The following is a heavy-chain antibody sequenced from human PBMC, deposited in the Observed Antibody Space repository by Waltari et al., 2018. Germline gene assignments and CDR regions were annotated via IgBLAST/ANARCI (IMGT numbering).Heavy chain of an antibody. J-gene: IGHJ4*02. V-gene: IGHV3-23*01. CDR1: GFTFSSYA. Sequence: EVQLLESGGGLVQPGGSLRLSCAASGFTFSSYAMSWVRQAPGQGLEWVSAISGSGGSTYYADSVKGRFTISRDNSKNTLYLQMNSLRAEDTAVYYCAKDLGNYYGSGSYYTAEYYFDYWGQGTLVTVSS. D-gene: IGHD3-10*01. CDR3: AKDLGNYYGSGSYYTAEYYFDY. CDR2: ISGSGGST.